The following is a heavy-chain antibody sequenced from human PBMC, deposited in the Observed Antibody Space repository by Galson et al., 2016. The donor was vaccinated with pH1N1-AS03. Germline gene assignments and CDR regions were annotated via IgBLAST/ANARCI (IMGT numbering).Heavy chain of an antibody. V-gene: IGHV1-3*01. CDR1: GYTFTTYA. D-gene: IGHD3-22*01. Sequence: SVKVSCKASGYTFTTYAMHWVRQAPGQRLEWMGWINADNGNTKYSQKFQGRVTITRDTSASTAYMELSRLRSEDTAVYYCAKDYYDSSGYYVYFDCWGQGTLVTVSS. J-gene: IGHJ4*02. CDR3: AKDYYDSSGYYVYFDC. CDR2: INADNGNT.